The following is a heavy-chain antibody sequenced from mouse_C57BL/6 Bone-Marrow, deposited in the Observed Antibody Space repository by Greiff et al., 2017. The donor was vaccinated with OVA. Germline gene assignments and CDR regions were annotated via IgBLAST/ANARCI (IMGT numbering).Heavy chain of an antibody. Sequence: QVQLKESGPGLVQPSQSLSITCTVSGFSLTSYGVHWVRQPPGKGLEWLGVIWSGGSTDYNAAFISRLSISKDNSKSQVFFKMNSLQADGTAIYYCAKTDYYGSSPWFAYWGQGTLVTVSA. D-gene: IGHD1-1*01. CDR1: GFSLTSYG. V-gene: IGHV2-4*01. J-gene: IGHJ3*01. CDR2: IWSGGST. CDR3: AKTDYYGSSPWFAY.